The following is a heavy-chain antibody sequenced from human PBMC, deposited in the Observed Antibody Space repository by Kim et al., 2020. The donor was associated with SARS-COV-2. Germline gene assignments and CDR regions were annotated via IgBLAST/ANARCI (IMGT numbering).Heavy chain of an antibody. V-gene: IGHV4-59*01. CDR2: IYYSGST. J-gene: IGHJ6*02. D-gene: IGHD6-13*01. Sequence: SETLSLTCTVSGGSISSYYWSWIRQPPGKGLEWIGYIYYSGSTNYNPSLKSRVTISVDTSKNQFSLKLSSVTAADTAVYYCARDVVGSSHHINYYYYYGMDVWGQGTTVTVSS. CDR1: GGSISSYY. CDR3: ARDVVGSSHHINYYYYYGMDV.